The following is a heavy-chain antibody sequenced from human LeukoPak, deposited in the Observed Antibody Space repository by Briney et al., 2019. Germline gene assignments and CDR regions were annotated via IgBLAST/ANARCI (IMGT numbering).Heavy chain of an antibody. CDR2: ISWNSGSI. J-gene: IGHJ3*02. CDR1: GFTFDDYA. CDR3: AKDMSCSGGSCYSIRGAFDI. V-gene: IGHV3-9*01. D-gene: IGHD2-15*01. Sequence: GRSLRLSCAASGFTFDDYAMHWVRQAPGKGLEWVSGISWNSGSIGYADSVKGRFTISRDNAKNSLYLQMNSLRAEDTALYYCAKDMSCSGGSCYSIRGAFDIWGQGTMVTVSS.